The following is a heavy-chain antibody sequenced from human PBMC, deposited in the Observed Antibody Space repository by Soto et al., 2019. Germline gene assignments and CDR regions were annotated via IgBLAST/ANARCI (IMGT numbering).Heavy chain of an antibody. V-gene: IGHV3-15*01. CDR1: GFTFKNAR. Sequence: WGSRRLSCVASGFTFKNARITLGRQAPGKGLEWVGRIKSKTEGGTTDYAAPVKGRFTLSRDDSKNTLYLQMNSLKTEDSAVYYCTTVTPPGWGQGTLVTVSS. CDR3: TTVTPPG. J-gene: IGHJ4*02. CDR2: IKSKTEGGTT.